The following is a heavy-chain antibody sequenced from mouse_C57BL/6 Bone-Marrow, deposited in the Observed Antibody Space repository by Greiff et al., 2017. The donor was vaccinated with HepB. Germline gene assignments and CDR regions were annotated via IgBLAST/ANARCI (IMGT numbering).Heavy chain of an antibody. D-gene: IGHD1-1*01. CDR3: ARAYYGSSSWFAY. J-gene: IGHJ3*01. CDR2: ISYDGSN. Sequence: EVQLVESGPGLVKPSQSLSLTCSVTGYSITSGYYWNWIRQFPGNKLEWMGYISYDGSNNYNPSLKNRISITRDTSKNQFFLKLNSVTTEDTATYYCARAYYGSSSWFAYWGQGTLVTVSA. CDR1: GYSITSGYY. V-gene: IGHV3-6*01.